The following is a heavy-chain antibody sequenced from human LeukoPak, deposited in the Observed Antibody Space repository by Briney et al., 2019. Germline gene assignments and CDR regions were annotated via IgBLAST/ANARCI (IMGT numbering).Heavy chain of an antibody. CDR2: ISGSGGST. Sequence: GGSLRLSCAASGFTFSSYAMSWVRQAPGKGLEWVSAISGSGGSTYYADSVKGRFTISRDNSKNALYLQMNSLRAEDTAVYYCAKSSDYDILTGYYPGYYGMDVWGQGTTVTVSS. J-gene: IGHJ6*02. CDR1: GFTFSSYA. V-gene: IGHV3-23*01. D-gene: IGHD3-9*01. CDR3: AKSSDYDILTGYYPGYYGMDV.